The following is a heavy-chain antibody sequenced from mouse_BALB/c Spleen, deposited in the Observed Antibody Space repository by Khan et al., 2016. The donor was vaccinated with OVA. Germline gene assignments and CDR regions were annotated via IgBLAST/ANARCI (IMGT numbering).Heavy chain of an antibody. Sequence: EVQLQESGGDLVRPGGSLKLSCAASGFSFSSYSMSWVRQTPDKRLEWVATISSGGDYTYYPDSVKGRFTISRDNAKNTLYLHMSSLKSEDTAIDYWASHFTGSFAYWGQGTLVTVSA. V-gene: IGHV5-6*01. J-gene: IGHJ3*01. CDR2: ISSGGDYT. D-gene: IGHD4-1*01. CDR3: ASHFTGSFAY. CDR1: GFSFSSYS.